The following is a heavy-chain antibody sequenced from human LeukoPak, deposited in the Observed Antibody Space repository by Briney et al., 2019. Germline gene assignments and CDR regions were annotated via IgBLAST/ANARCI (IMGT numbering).Heavy chain of an antibody. J-gene: IGHJ3*02. D-gene: IGHD6-19*01. CDR2: IYHSGGT. CDR3: ARDCGSRCTRWGAFDI. V-gene: IGHV4-59*01. Sequence: SETLSLTCTVSGGSINDASWNWIRKPPGQGLEWIGYIYHSGGTNYNPSLKSRVTISVDTSKNQFSLKLSSVTAADTAVYYCARDCGSRCTRWGAFDIWGQGTMVTVSS. CDR1: GGSINDAS.